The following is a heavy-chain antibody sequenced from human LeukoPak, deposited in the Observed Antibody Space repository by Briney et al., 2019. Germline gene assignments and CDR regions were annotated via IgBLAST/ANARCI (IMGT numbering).Heavy chain of an antibody. CDR2: IYSDDT. CDR1: GFTVSSNS. CDR3: ARGAGAYSQPYDH. D-gene: IGHD4/OR15-4a*01. J-gene: IGHJ4*02. Sequence: GGSLRLSCTVSGFTVSSNSMSWVRQAPGKGLEWVSFIYSDDTHYSDSVTGRFTISRDNSKNTLYLQMNSLRAEDTAVYYCARGAGAYSQPYDHWGQGTLVTVSS. V-gene: IGHV3-53*01.